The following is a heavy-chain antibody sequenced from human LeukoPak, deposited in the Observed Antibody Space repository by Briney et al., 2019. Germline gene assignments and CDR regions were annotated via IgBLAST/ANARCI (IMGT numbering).Heavy chain of an antibody. V-gene: IGHV1-46*01. D-gene: IGHD2-15*01. CDR2: INPSGGSA. CDR1: GYTFTSYY. J-gene: IGHJ3*01. Sequence: GASVKVSCKASGYTFTSYYMHWVRQAPGQGLEWMGIINPSGGSASYAQKFQGRVTMTRDTSTSTVYMELSSLRSEDTAVYYCANADRFCSGSCHVPDAFDFWGQGTMVTVSS. CDR3: ANADRFCSGSCHVPDAFDF.